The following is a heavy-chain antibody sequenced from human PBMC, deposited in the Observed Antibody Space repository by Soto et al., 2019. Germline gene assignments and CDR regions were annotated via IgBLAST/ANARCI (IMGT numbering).Heavy chain of an antibody. Sequence: GGSLRLSCAASGFTFSSYAVSWVRQAPGKGLEWVSIISDSGGSTYYADSVKGRFTISRDNSKNTLYLQMNSLRAEDTAIYYCAKGTGRNYGGNFDYWGQGTMVTVYS. CDR2: ISDSGGST. CDR3: AKGTGRNYGGNFDY. D-gene: IGHD4-17*01. J-gene: IGHJ4*02. V-gene: IGHV3-23*01. CDR1: GFTFSSYA.